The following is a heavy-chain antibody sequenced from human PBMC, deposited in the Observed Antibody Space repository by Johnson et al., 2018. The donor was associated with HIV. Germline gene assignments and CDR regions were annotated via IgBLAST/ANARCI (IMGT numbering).Heavy chain of an antibody. V-gene: IGHV3-33*03. Sequence: QMLLVESGGGVVQSGRSLRLSCAASGFTFSTYGMHWVRQAPGKGLEWVAVIWFDGSNKYYADSVKGRFTISRDKAKNSLYLQMNSLRAEDTALYYCAKVWQQLAHDAFDIWGQGTVVTVSS. D-gene: IGHD6-13*01. CDR2: IWFDGSNK. J-gene: IGHJ3*02. CDR1: GFTFSTYG. CDR3: AKVWQQLAHDAFDI.